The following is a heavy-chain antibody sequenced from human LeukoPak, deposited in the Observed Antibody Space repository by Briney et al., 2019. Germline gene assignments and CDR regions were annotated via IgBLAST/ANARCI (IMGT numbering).Heavy chain of an antibody. CDR2: ISSSSSYT. D-gene: IGHD5-12*01. Sequence: GGSLRLSCAASGFTFSDYYMSWIRQAPGKGLEWVSYISSSSSYTNYADSVKGRFTISRDNAKNSLYLQMNSLRAEDTAVYYCAGGGYSGYDRVDYWGQGTLVTVSS. V-gene: IGHV3-11*05. J-gene: IGHJ4*02. CDR1: GFTFSDYY. CDR3: AGGGYSGYDRVDY.